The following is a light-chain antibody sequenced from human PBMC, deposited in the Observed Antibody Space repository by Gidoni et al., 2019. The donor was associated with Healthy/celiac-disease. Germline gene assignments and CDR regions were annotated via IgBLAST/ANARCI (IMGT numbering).Light chain of an antibody. CDR2: AAS. V-gene: IGKV1-17*01. J-gene: IGKJ3*01. Sequence: DIQMTQSPSSLSASVGDRSTITCRASQGISNELGWYQQKPGKAPKRLLDAASSWQSGVPSRFRGSGSGTEFTLTLSSLQPEDFATYYCLQHNSYPFTFGPXTKVDIK. CDR3: LQHNSYPFT. CDR1: QGISNE.